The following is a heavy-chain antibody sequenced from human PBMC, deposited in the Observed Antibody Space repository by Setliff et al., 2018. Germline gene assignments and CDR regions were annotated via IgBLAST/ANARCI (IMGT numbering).Heavy chain of an antibody. Sequence: GESLTISCKASGYDFNPYWVAWVRQRPGNGLEWMGIMYPEDSDTKYSPSFQGQVTISADKSLRTAYLQWSSLKTSDTAIYYCARGRGGYNQEYLQHWGQGTLVTVSS. D-gene: IGHD5-12*01. CDR1: GYDFNPYW. V-gene: IGHV5-51*01. J-gene: IGHJ1*01. CDR3: ARGRGGYNQEYLQH. CDR2: MYPEDSDT.